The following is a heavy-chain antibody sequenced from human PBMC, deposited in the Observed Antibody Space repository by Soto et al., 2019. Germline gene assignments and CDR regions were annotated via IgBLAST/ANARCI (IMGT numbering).Heavy chain of an antibody. V-gene: IGHV1-69*01. Sequence: QVQLVQSGAEVKKPGSSVKVSCRASGGTLSNYVISWLRQAPGQGPEWMGAIIPLSATTKYAQKFQGRVTNTTDESSNPAYMELSSQRSEDTAVYYCATRGFTGNFFGYWGQGTLVTVSS. J-gene: IGHJ4*02. CDR3: ATRGFTGNFFGY. D-gene: IGHD3-10*01. CDR1: GGTLSNYV. CDR2: IIPLSATT.